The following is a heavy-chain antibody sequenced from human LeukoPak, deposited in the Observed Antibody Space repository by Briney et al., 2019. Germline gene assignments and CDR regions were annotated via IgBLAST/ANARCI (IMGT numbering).Heavy chain of an antibody. Sequence: GSLRLSCAVSGFTFSGFWMSWSRQAPGKGLEWVSSISSSSSYIYYADSVKGRFTISRDNAKNSLYLQMNSLRAEDTAVYYCAREDRHGFGVVISYHYGMDVWGQGTTVTVSS. CDR3: AREDRHGFGVVISYHYGMDV. D-gene: IGHD3-3*01. J-gene: IGHJ6*02. CDR2: ISSSSSYI. CDR1: GFTFSGFW. V-gene: IGHV3-21*01.